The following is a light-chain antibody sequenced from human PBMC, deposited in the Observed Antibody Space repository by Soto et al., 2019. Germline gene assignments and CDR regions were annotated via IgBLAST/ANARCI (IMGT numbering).Light chain of an antibody. J-gene: IGLJ2*01. CDR2: EGT. CDR1: SSNVGTYDL. CDR3: CSFAVGAAVV. Sequence: QSALTQPASVSASPGQSITIYCTGTSSNVGTYDLVSWYQHHPDKAPKLIIYEGTKRPSGISSRFSGSKSGNTASLTISGLQAEDDADYYCCSFAVGAAVVFGGGTKVTFL. V-gene: IGLV2-23*01.